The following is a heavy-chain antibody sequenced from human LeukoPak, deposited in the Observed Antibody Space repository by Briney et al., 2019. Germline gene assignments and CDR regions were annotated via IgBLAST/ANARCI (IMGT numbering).Heavy chain of an antibody. CDR1: GFTFSDYY. D-gene: IGHD6-19*01. CDR3: ARVSGWPNTFDY. CDR2: ISSSSSSI. J-gene: IGHJ4*02. V-gene: IGHV3-11*04. Sequence: PGGSLRLSCAASGFTFSDYYMSWIRQAPGKGLEWVSYISSSSSSIYYADSVKGRFTISRDNARNSLYLQMNSLRDEDTAVYYCARVSGWPNTFDYWGQGTLVTVSS.